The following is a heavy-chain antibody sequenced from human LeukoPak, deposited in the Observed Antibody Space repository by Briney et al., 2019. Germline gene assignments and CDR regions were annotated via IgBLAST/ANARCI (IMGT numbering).Heavy chain of an antibody. J-gene: IGHJ4*02. CDR1: GFTFPNYA. CDR2: IGGRGVST. V-gene: IGHV3-23*01. D-gene: IGHD6-19*01. CDR3: ARGQWQGFHGY. Sequence: GGSLRLSCAASGFTFPNYAMSWVRQAPGKGLEWVSAIGGRGVSTYYAHSVKGRFTISRDNSKNPLYLQMNSLTAEDTAVYYCARGQWQGFHGYWGQGTLVTVSS.